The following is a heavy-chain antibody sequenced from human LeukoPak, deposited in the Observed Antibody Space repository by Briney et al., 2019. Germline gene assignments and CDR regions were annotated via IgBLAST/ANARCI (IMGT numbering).Heavy chain of an antibody. V-gene: IGHV1-69*01. Sequence: PGGSLRLSCAASGFTFSSYWMSWVRQAPGQGLEWMGGIIPIFGTANYAQKFQGRVTITADESTSTAYMELSSLRSEDTAVYYCARDGYNQNFDYWGQGTLVTVSS. J-gene: IGHJ4*02. CDR1: GFTFSSYW. CDR3: ARDGYNQNFDY. CDR2: IIPIFGTA. D-gene: IGHD5-24*01.